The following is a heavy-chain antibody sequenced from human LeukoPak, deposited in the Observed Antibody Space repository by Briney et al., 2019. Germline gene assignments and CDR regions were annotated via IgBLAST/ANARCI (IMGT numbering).Heavy chain of an antibody. J-gene: IGHJ4*02. CDR2: ISGSGGST. D-gene: IGHD6-13*01. Sequence: GGSLRLSCAASGFTFSSYAMSWVRQAPGKGLEWVSAISGSGGSTYYADSVKGRFTISRDNSKNTLYLQMNSLRAEDTAVYYCARGVSSSWYYYYFDYWGQGTLVTVSS. CDR1: GFTFSSYA. CDR3: ARGVSSSWYYYYFDY. V-gene: IGHV3-23*01.